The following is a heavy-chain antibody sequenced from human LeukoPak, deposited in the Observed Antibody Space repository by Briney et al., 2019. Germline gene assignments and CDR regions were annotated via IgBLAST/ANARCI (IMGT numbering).Heavy chain of an antibody. J-gene: IGHJ4*02. V-gene: IGHV1-2*02. CDR1: GYTFTGYY. D-gene: IGHD2-2*02. CDR3: ARDRRVVVPAAIMAH. CDR2: INPNSGGT. Sequence: GASVKVSCKASGYTFTGYYMHWVRQAPGQGLEWMGWINPNSGGTNYAQKFQGRVTMTRDTSISTAYMELCRLRSDDTAVYYCARDRRVVVPAAIMAHWGQGTLVTVSS.